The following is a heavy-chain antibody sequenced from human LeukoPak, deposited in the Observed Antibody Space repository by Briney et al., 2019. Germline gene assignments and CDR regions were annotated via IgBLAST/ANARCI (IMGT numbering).Heavy chain of an antibody. V-gene: IGHV3-23*01. CDR2: ISGSGSST. D-gene: IGHD3-10*01. CDR3: AKYYNSGTYSLDY. J-gene: IGHJ4*02. CDR1: GFTFSSYA. Sequence: PGGSLRLSCAASGFTFSSYAMTWVRQAPGKGLEWVSAISGSGSSTYYADSVKGRFTISRDNAKNTLYLQMNSLRAEDTAVYYCAKYYNSGTYSLDYWGQGTLVTVSS.